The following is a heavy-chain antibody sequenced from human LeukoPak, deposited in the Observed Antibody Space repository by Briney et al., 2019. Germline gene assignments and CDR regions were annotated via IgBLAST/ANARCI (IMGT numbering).Heavy chain of an antibody. V-gene: IGHV3-30*03. CDR2: ISYDGSNK. CDR1: GFTFSSYG. CDR3: ARVTRLYYFDY. J-gene: IGHJ4*02. Sequence: GGSLRLSCAASGFTFSSYGMHWVRQAPGKGLEWVAVISYDGSNKYYADSVKGRFTISRDNSKNTLHLQMNSLRAEDTAVYYCARVTRLYYFDYWGQGTLVTVSS. D-gene: IGHD2-15*01.